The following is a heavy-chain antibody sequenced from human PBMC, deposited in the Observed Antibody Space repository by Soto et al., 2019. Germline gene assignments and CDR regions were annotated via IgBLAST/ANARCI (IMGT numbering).Heavy chain of an antibody. J-gene: IGHJ4*02. CDR2: IIPIFGIK. Sequence: QMQLVQSGAEVKERGSSVKISCKTSGGTFNTYALTWVRQAPGQGLEWIGGIIPIFGIKNVAQRFQGRVTINADESLTTAYMEMASLRSDDTAVYYCAKEEGDHWGQGTLVTVSS. CDR3: AKEEGDH. CDR1: GGTFNTYA. V-gene: IGHV1-69*01.